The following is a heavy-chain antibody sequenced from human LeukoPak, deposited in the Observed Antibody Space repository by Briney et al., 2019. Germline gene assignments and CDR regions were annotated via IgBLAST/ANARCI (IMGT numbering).Heavy chain of an antibody. CDR2: ISGSGGST. J-gene: IGHJ4*02. Sequence: GGSLRLSCAASGFTFSSCSMNWVRQAPGKGLEWVSAISGSGGSTYDADSVKGRFTISRDNSKNTLYLQMNGLRAEDTAVYYCARESGAVAGTFDYWGQGTLVTVSS. V-gene: IGHV3-23*01. D-gene: IGHD6-19*01. CDR3: ARESGAVAGTFDY. CDR1: GFTFSSCS.